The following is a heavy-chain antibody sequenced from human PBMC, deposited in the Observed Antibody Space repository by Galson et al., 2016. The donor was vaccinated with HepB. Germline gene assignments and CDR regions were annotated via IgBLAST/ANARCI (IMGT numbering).Heavy chain of an antibody. CDR1: GFTFSDFY. CDR2: ISNRATTI. CDR3: ATPGGYGGTFYDYGMDV. Sequence: LRLSCAASGFTFSDFYMNWFRQAPGKGLEWISFISNRATTIYYADSVKGRFTISRDNAKNSLYLQMNNLRAEDTAVYYCATPGGYGGTFYDYGMDVWGQGTTVTVSS. D-gene: IGHD4-23*01. J-gene: IGHJ6*02. V-gene: IGHV3-11*04.